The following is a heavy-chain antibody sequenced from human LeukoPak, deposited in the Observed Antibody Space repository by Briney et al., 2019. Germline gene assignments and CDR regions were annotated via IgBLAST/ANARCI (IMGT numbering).Heavy chain of an antibody. CDR1: GFTFSSYW. D-gene: IGHD6-13*01. J-gene: IGHJ4*02. V-gene: IGHV3-74*01. CDR3: ARDGYSSSLNY. Sequence: GSLRLSYAASGFTFSSYWMHWVRQAPGMGLVWVSRISGDGSITWYADSVKGRFTISRDIAKNTLYLQMNSLRAEDTAVYYCARDGYSSSLNYWGQGTLVTVSS. CDR2: ISGDGSIT.